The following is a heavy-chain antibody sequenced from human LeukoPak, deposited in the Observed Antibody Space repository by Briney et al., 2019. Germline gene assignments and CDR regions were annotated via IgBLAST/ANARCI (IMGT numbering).Heavy chain of an antibody. V-gene: IGHV3-30*04. J-gene: IGHJ4*02. CDR3: ATGFTWSLES. CDR2: ISNDGSTT. Sequence: GGPLRLSCAASGFTFSRFPMHWVRQATGHGLEWVAAISNDGSTTYYADSVKGRFTISRDKSKNTLYMQMKSLRPEDTALYYCATGFTWSLESWGQGTMVAVSS. D-gene: IGHD2-8*02. CDR1: GFTFSRFP.